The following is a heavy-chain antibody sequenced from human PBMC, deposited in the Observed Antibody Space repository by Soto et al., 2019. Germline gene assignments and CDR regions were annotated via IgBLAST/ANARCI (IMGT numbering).Heavy chain of an antibody. D-gene: IGHD2-2*01. CDR1: GGSISSYY. J-gene: IGHJ5*02. V-gene: IGHV4-59*01. CDR3: TRARGGPAGDINWFDP. Sequence: SETLSLTCTVSGGSISSYYWSWIRQPPGKGLEWIGYIYYSESTYYNPSLKSRVTISVDTSKNQFSLKLSSVTAADTAVYYCTRARGGPAGDINWFDPWGQGTLVTVSS. CDR2: IYYSEST.